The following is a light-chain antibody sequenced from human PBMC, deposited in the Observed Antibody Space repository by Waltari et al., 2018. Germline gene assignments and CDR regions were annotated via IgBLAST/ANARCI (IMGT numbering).Light chain of an antibody. Sequence: QSLLTQPPSASRPTGQRSTTSWSGICSNRGRDYVTWYQQLPGKAPKLLIYRNHQRPSGVPDRFSGSKSGTSASLAISGLRSEDEADYYCAAWDDSLSGPVFGGGTKLTVL. CDR1: CSNRGRDY. CDR2: RNH. V-gene: IGLV1-47*01. J-gene: IGLJ2*01. CDR3: AAWDDSLSGPV.